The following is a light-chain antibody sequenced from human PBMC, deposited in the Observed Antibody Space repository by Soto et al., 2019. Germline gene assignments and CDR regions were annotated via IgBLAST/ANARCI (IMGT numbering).Light chain of an antibody. V-gene: IGLV1-40*01. J-gene: IGLJ2*01. CDR3: QSYDSSLYVV. CDR1: SSNIGAGYD. CDR2: GST. Sequence: QSVLTQPPSVSGAPGQRVTISCTGSSSNIGAGYDVHWYQQLPGAAPKLLISGSTNRPSGVPDRFSGSKSGTSASLAITGLQAEDEADYYCQSYDSSLYVVFGGGTKLTVL.